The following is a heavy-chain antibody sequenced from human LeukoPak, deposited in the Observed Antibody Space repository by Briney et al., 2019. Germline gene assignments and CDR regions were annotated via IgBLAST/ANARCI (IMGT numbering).Heavy chain of an antibody. CDR1: GDSVSSNSAA. D-gene: IGHD6-13*01. CDR2: TYYRSKWNN. J-gene: IGHJ4*02. Sequence: SQTLSLTCAISGDSVSSNSAAWNWIRQSPSRGLEWLGRTYYRSKWNNDYAVSVKSRITINPDTSKNQFSLQLNSVIPEDTAMYYCARQTGYSSSCVDYWGQGTLVTVSS. CDR3: ARQTGYSSSCVDY. V-gene: IGHV6-1*01.